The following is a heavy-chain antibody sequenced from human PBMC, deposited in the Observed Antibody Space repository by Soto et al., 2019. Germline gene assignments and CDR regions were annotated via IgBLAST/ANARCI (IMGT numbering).Heavy chain of an antibody. Sequence: GGSLRLSCAAPGFTFSIYALHWVRQAPGKGLEWVAVMSPNGNNQYYADSVKGRFTISRDTSMSTLYLQMTSLRPDDTAVYYCATGPNFYYQTNRYCGQGTLDTVS. J-gene: IGHJ4*02. CDR2: MSPNGNNQ. CDR3: ATGPNFYYQTNRY. V-gene: IGHV3-30-3*01. D-gene: IGHD3-10*01. CDR1: GFTFSIYA.